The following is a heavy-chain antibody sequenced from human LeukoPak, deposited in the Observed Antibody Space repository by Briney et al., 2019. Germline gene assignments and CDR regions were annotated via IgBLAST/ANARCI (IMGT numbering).Heavy chain of an antibody. V-gene: IGHV1-2*02. Sequence: ASVKVSCKASGYTFTDYYMHWVRQAPGQGLEWMGWINPNNGGTSYAQKFQGRVTMTRDTSITTSYMELPSLTSDDTAVYYCAKGYSSPVPNFDYWGQGTLVTVSS. CDR1: GYTFTDYY. D-gene: IGHD6-13*01. J-gene: IGHJ4*02. CDR3: AKGYSSPVPNFDY. CDR2: INPNNGGT.